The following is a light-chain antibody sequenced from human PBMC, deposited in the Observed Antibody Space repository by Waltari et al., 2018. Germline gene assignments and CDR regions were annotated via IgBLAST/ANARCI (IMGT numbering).Light chain of an antibody. CDR1: QSVSHL. CDR2: GVI. J-gene: IGKJ2*01. V-gene: IGKV1-39*01. CDR3: QESHNVNN. Sequence: DLHLTHPPSSLSASVVDRVTITCRASQSVSHLLNWYQQQPGKVPKLLIFGVINLQSVVTSRFSGSGSGTEFTRTISSLQPEDFATYYCQESHNVNNFGQGTKLEIK.